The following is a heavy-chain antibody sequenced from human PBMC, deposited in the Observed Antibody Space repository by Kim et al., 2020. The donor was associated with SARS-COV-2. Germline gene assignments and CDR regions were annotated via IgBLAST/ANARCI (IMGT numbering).Heavy chain of an antibody. CDR3: ARDRYDSSGYWVLDY. V-gene: IGHV3-21*01. D-gene: IGHD3-22*01. Sequence: DSVEGRFTNARDNANNSRYLQMNSLRAEDTAVYYCARDRYDSSGYWVLDYWGQGTLVTVSS. J-gene: IGHJ4*02.